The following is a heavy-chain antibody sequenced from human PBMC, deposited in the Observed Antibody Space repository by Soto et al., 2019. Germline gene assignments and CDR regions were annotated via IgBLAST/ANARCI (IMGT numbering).Heavy chain of an antibody. CDR1: GFTFSSYA. D-gene: IGHD5-12*01. CDR2: ISYDGSNK. Sequence: GGSLRLSCAASGFTFSSYAMHWVRQAPGKGLEWVAVISYDGSNKYYADYVKGRFTISRDNSKNTLYLQMNSLRAEDTAVYYCASSSGYDYGDFDYWGQGT. J-gene: IGHJ4*02. V-gene: IGHV3-30-3*01. CDR3: ASSSGYDYGDFDY.